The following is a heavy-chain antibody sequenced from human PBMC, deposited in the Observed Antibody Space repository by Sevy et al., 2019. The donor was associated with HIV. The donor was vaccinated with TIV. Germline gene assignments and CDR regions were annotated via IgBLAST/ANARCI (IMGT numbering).Heavy chain of an antibody. Sequence: SETLSLTCAVYGGSFSGYYWSWIRQPPGKGLEWIGEINHSGSTNYNPSLKSRVTISVDTSKNQFSLKLSSVTAADTAVYYCARGAGGYYYRMDVWGQGTTVTVSS. CDR2: INHSGST. J-gene: IGHJ6*02. V-gene: IGHV4-34*01. CDR3: ARGAGGYYYRMDV. CDR1: GGSFSGYY.